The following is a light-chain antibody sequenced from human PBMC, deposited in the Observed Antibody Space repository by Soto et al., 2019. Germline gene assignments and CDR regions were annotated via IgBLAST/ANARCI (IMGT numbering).Light chain of an antibody. J-gene: IGLJ1*01. CDR3: SSYAGTNIYV. CDR2: EVS. Sequence: HSALTQPPSASGSPGQSVTISCTGTSSDVGGYYYVSWYQQHPGKAPKLMIYEVSKRRSGVPDRFSGSKSGNTASLTVSGLQTEDEADYYCSSYAGTNIYVFGTGTKLTVL. V-gene: IGLV2-8*01. CDR1: SSDVGGYYY.